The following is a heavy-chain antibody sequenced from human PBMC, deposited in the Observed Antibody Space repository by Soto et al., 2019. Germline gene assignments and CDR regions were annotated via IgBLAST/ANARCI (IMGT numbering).Heavy chain of an antibody. J-gene: IGHJ4*02. D-gene: IGHD1-26*01. Sequence: EVQLLESGGGLVQPGGSLRLSCAASGFTFSSYAMSWVRQAPGKGLEWVSAISGSGGSTYYANSVKGRFSISRDNSKNTLYLQMNSLRAEDTAVYYCAKDRGYSGSHFDYWGQGTLVTVSS. CDR2: ISGSGGST. V-gene: IGHV3-23*01. CDR3: AKDRGYSGSHFDY. CDR1: GFTFSSYA.